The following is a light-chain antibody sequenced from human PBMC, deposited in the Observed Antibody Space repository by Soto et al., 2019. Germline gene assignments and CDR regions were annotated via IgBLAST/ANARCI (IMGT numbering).Light chain of an antibody. J-gene: IGKJ5*01. CDR3: QQRSNWPPIT. Sequence: EIVLTQSPATLSLSPGERATLSCRASQSISSYLAWYQQKPGQAPRLLIYDASTRATGIPARFSGSGSGTEFTLTISSLKPEDCAVYYCQQRSNWPPITFGQGTRLEIK. CDR2: DAS. V-gene: IGKV3-11*01. CDR1: QSISSY.